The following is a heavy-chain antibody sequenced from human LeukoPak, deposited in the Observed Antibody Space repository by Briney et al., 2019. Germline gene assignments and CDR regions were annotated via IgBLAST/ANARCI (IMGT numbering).Heavy chain of an antibody. Sequence: ASVKVSCKASGYTFTGYYMHWVRQAPGQGLEWMGWINPNSGGTNYAQKFQGRVTMTRDTSISTAYMELSRLRSGDTAAYYCAREEWLLYRSGFDYWGQGTLVTVSS. CDR1: GYTFTGYY. CDR3: AREEWLLYRSGFDY. V-gene: IGHV1-2*02. CDR2: INPNSGGT. D-gene: IGHD3-3*01. J-gene: IGHJ4*02.